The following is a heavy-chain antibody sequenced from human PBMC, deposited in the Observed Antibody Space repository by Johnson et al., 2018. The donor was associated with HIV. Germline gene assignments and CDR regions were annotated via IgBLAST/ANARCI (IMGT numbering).Heavy chain of an antibody. Sequence: QVQLVESGGGLVQPGGSLRLSCAASGFTFSDYYMSWIRQAPGKGLEWVSYISSSGSTIYYADSVKGRFTISRDNAKNSLYLQMNRLRAEDTAVYYCAKDRAVNFWSGGGAFDVWGQGTVVTVSS. CDR3: AKDRAVNFWSGGGAFDV. CDR2: ISSSGSTI. V-gene: IGHV3-11*01. J-gene: IGHJ3*01. D-gene: IGHD3-3*01. CDR1: GFTFSDYY.